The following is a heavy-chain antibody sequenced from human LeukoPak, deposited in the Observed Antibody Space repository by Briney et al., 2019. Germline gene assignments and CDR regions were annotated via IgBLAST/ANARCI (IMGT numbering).Heavy chain of an antibody. CDR2: ISGSGGST. V-gene: IGHV3-23*01. J-gene: IGHJ4*02. D-gene: IGHD2-15*01. CDR3: ARDLLGRPAEYYFDY. CDR1: GFTFSSYW. Sequence: GGSLRLSCAASGFTFSSYWMSWVRQAPGKGLEWVSAISGSGGSTYYADSVKGRFTISRDNSKNTLYLQMNSLRSEDTAVYYCARDLLGRPAEYYFDYWGQGTLVTVSS.